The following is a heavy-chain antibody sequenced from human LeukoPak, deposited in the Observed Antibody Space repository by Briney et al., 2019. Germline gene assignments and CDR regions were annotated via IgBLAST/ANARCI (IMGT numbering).Heavy chain of an antibody. CDR2: INHSGST. CDR1: GGSFSGYY. V-gene: IGHV4-34*01. Sequence: SETLSLTCAVYGGSFSGYYWSWIRQPPGKGLEWIGEINHSGSTNYNPSLKSRVTISVDTSKNQFSLKLSSETAADTAVYYCARGLAKYYFDYWGQGTLVTVSS. J-gene: IGHJ4*02. D-gene: IGHD5-12*01. CDR3: ARGLAKYYFDY.